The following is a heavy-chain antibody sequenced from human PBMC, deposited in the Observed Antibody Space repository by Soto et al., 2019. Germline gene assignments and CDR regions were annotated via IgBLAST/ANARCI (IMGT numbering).Heavy chain of an antibody. D-gene: IGHD6-19*01. CDR1: GGSISSYF. CDR2: IYYSGST. CDR3: ERVIGGWYENDY. Sequence: SETLSLTCTVSGGSISSYFWSWIRQPPGKGLDWIGYIYYSGSTKYDPSLKSRVTISVDTSKNQFSLKLSSVTAADTAVYYCERVIGGWYENDYWGQGTLVTVSS. V-gene: IGHV4-59*01. J-gene: IGHJ4*02.